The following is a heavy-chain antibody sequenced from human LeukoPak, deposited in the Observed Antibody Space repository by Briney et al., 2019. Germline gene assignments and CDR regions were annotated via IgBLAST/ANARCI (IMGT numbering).Heavy chain of an antibody. D-gene: IGHD2-15*01. CDR2: LYTGGDT. CDR1: GFTFSSYG. CDR3: ARDIGFCSGDSCYPKYFQH. Sequence: GGSLRLSCAASGFTFSSYGMSWVRQAPGKGLEWVSILYTGGDTYYADSVKDRFIISRDNSMNTLYLQMSSLRAEDTAVYYCARDIGFCSGDSCYPKYFQHWGQGTLVTVSS. V-gene: IGHV3-66*01. J-gene: IGHJ1*01.